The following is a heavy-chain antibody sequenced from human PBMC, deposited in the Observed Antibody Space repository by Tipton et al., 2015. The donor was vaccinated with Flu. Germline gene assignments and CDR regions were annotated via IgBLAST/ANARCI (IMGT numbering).Heavy chain of an antibody. V-gene: IGHV3-15*01. CDR2: IKSKTDGGTT. D-gene: IGHD5-18*01. CDR1: GFTFSNAW. Sequence: SLRLSCAASGFTFSNAWMSWVRQAPGKGLEWVGRIKSKTDGGTTDYAAPVKGRFTISRDDSKNTLYLQMNSLKTEDTAVYYCTTEQYSYESDYWGQGTLVTVSS. J-gene: IGHJ4*02. CDR3: TTEQYSYESDY.